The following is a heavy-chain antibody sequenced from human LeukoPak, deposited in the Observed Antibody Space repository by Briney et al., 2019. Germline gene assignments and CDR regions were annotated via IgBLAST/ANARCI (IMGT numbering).Heavy chain of an antibody. Sequence: PGGSLRLSCAASGFTVSSNYMSWVRQAPGKGLEWVSVIYSCGSTYYADSVKGRFTISRDNSRSTLYLQMNSLRPEDTAIYYCAREGYYGSGSPPSLYFDYWGQGTLVTVSS. V-gene: IGHV3-66*03. CDR2: IYSCGST. D-gene: IGHD3-10*01. CDR1: GFTVSSNY. CDR3: AREGYYGSGSPPSLYFDY. J-gene: IGHJ4*02.